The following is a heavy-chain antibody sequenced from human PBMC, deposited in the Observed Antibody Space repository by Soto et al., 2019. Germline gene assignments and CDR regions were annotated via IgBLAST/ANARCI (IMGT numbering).Heavy chain of an antibody. CDR3: AREGWGMAMFY. V-gene: IGHV3-74*01. J-gene: IGHJ4*02. CDR1: GFTFSSYW. CDR2: IHSDGRDT. D-gene: IGHD3-10*02. Sequence: GGSLRLSCAASGFTFSSYWMHWVRQAPGKGLVWVSRIHSDGRDTGYADSVKGRFTISRDNAKNTLYLQMNSLRAEDTAVYYCAREGWGMAMFYWGRGTLVTVSS.